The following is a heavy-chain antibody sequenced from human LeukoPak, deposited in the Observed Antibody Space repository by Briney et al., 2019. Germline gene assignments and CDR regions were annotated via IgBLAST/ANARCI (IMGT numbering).Heavy chain of an antibody. CDR1: GFTFSSYA. Sequence: GRSLRLSCAASGFTFSSYAMHWVRQAPGKGLEWVAVISYDGSNKYYADSVKGRFTISRDNSKNTLYLQMNSLRAEDTAVYYCARDRRSSSLNNWFDPWGQGTLVTVSS. CDR3: ARDRRSSSLNNWFDP. J-gene: IGHJ5*02. CDR2: ISYDGSNK. V-gene: IGHV3-30-3*01. D-gene: IGHD3-16*02.